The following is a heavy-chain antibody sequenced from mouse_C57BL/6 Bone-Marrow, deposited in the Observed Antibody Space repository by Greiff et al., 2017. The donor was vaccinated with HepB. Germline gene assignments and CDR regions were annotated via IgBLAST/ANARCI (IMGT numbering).Heavy chain of an antibody. V-gene: IGHV1-81*01. CDR2: IYPRSGNT. D-gene: IGHD1-1*01. Sequence: VQLQQSGPELVKPGASVKLSCKASGYTFTSYGISWVKQRTGQGLEWIGEIYPRSGNTYYNEKFKGKATLTADKSSSTAYMELRSLTSEDSAVYFCAKGEILRSYYAMDYWGQGTSVTVSS. J-gene: IGHJ4*01. CDR3: AKGEILRSYYAMDY. CDR1: GYTFTSYG.